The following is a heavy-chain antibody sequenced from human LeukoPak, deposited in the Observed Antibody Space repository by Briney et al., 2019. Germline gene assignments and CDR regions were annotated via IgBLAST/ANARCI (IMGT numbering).Heavy chain of an antibody. CDR2: IYYSGST. CDR1: GGSISSGGYY. CDR3: ARDDSGSYDQLGV. Sequence: SETLSLTCTVSGGSISSGGYYWSWIRQPPGKGLEWIGYIYYSGSTNYNPSLKSRVTISVDTSKNQFSLKLISVTAADTAVYYCARDDSGSYDQLGVWGQGTTVTVSS. D-gene: IGHD1-26*01. V-gene: IGHV4-61*08. J-gene: IGHJ6*02.